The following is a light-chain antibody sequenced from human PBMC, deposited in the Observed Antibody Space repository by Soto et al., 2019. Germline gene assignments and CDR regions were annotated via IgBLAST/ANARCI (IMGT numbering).Light chain of an antibody. J-gene: IGKJ1*01. CDR1: QSVSRK. CDR2: GAS. CDR3: QQYDKWTRT. Sequence: EIVMTQSPATLSVSPGERATLSCRASQSVSRKLAWYQKTRGQDPRLLIYGASTRATGVPARFSGSGSGTEFNLTISKLQSEDFAVYQCQQYDKWTRTFGQGTKVDIK. V-gene: IGKV3-15*01.